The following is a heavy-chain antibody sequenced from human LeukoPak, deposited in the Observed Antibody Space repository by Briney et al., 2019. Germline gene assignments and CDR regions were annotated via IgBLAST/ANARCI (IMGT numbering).Heavy chain of an antibody. V-gene: IGHV1-2*02. J-gene: IGHJ4*02. Sequence: ASVKVSCKASGYTFTGYYMHWVRQAPGQGLEWMGWINPNSGGTNYAQKFQGRVTMTRDTSISTAYMELSRLRSDDTAVYYCAREKKYSSLFNFDYWGQGTLVTVSS. CDR1: GYTFTGYY. CDR3: AREKKYSSLFNFDY. D-gene: IGHD6-6*01. CDR2: INPNSGGT.